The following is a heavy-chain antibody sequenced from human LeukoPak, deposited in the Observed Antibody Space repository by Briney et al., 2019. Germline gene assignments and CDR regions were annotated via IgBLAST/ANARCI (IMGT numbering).Heavy chain of an antibody. J-gene: IGHJ5*02. CDR3: VKNGWLDD. CDR1: GFNFESQN. CDR2: IETDGSRQ. Sequence: GESLRLSCAASGFNFESQNMNWLRQAPSQGLDWVAYIETDGSRQYYADSVKGRFTITRDNSEKKMYLQMDSLRQDDTAVYYCVKNGWLDDWGQGTLVTVSS. D-gene: IGHD2-8*01. V-gene: IGHV3-30*02.